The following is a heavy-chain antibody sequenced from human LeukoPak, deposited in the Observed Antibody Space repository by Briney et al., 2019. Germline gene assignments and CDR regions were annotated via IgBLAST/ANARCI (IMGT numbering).Heavy chain of an antibody. Sequence: VRSLRLSCAASGFTFSSYSMDWVCQAPGKGLERVVVISYDGSNKYYAASVKGRFTISRDNSKNTLYLQMNSLRAEDTAVYYCAKDTTVTTVLYYYYYMDVWGKGTTVTVSS. D-gene: IGHD4-11*01. J-gene: IGHJ6*03. CDR2: ISYDGSNK. CDR1: GFTFSSYS. V-gene: IGHV3-30*18. CDR3: AKDTTVTTVLYYYYYMDV.